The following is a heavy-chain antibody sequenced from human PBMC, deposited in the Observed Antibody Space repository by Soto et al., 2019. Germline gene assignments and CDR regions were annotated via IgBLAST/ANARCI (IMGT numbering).Heavy chain of an antibody. J-gene: IGHJ4*02. V-gene: IGHV3-30*18. Sequence: QVQLVDSGGGVVQPGRSLRLSCAASGFTFSSYGMYWVRQAPGKGLEWVAVISYDGSNKYYADSVKGRFTISRDNSKNTLYLQMNNLRAEDTALYYCAKGLGGGGRNSVDYWGQGTLVTVSS. D-gene: IGHD3-16*01. CDR1: GFTFSSYG. CDR2: ISYDGSNK. CDR3: AKGLGGGGRNSVDY.